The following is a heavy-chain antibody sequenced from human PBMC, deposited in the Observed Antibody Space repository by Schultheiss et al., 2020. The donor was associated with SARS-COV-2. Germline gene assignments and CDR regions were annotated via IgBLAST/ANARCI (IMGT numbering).Heavy chain of an antibody. CDR1: GFTFSSYS. D-gene: IGHD3-3*01. V-gene: IGHV3-21*04. CDR2: ISGSGGST. CDR3: ARVEWPTYYFDY. J-gene: IGHJ4*02. Sequence: GGSLRLSCAASGFTFSSYSMNWVRQAPGKGLEWVSAISGSGGSTNYADSVKGRFTISRDNAKNSLYLQMNSLRAEDTAVYYCARVEWPTYYFDYWGQGTLVTVSS.